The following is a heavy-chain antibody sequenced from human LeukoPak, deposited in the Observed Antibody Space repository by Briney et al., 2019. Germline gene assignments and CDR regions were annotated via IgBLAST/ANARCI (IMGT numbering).Heavy chain of an antibody. D-gene: IGHD6-6*01. CDR1: GGSISSRSYY. J-gene: IGHJ4*02. CDR3: ARLWYSSSSLDY. CDR2: IYTSGST. Sequence: SETLSLTCTVSGGSISSRSYYWSWIRQPAGKGLEWIGRIYTSGSTNYNPSLKSRVTISVDTSKNQFSLKLSSVTAADTAVYYCARLWYSSSSLDYWGQGTLVTVSS. V-gene: IGHV4-61*02.